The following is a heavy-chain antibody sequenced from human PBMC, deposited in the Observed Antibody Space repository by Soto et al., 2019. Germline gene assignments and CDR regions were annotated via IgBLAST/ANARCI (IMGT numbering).Heavy chain of an antibody. CDR2: ISDSGGRT. CDR3: ARTGYYSDSSGYCDY. D-gene: IGHD3-22*01. Sequence: PGGSMRLSCAASGFPLSSYAMSWDRQPPRKGLEWVSAISDSGGRTYNADSGKCLFTFSRDNSKNALYLQMNCVRAEDTAVYYCARTGYYSDSSGYCDYWGQGTLVTVSS. J-gene: IGHJ4*02. CDR1: GFPLSSYA. V-gene: IGHV3-23*01.